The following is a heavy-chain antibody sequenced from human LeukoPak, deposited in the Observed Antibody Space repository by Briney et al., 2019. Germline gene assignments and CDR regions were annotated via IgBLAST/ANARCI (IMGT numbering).Heavy chain of an antibody. CDR2: INHSGST. CDR3: ARGGELLWFGEFLGAFDY. J-gene: IGHJ4*02. V-gene: IGHV4-34*01. D-gene: IGHD3-10*01. Sequence: SETLSLTCAVYGGSSSGYYWSWIRQPPGKGLEWIGEINHSGSTNYNPSLKSRVTISVDTSKNQFSLKLSSVTAADTAVYYCARGGELLWFGEFLGAFDYWGQGTLVTVSS. CDR1: GGSSSGYY.